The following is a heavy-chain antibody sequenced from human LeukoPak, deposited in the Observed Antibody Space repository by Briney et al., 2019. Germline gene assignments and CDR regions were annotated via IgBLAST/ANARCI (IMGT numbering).Heavy chain of an antibody. J-gene: IGHJ4*02. D-gene: IGHD2-21*01. CDR3: VRGDWYFES. V-gene: IGHV3-7*04. CDR2: INRDGTEK. Sequence: GSLRLSCATSGFNFSDSRMTWVRQAPGKGLQWVANINRDGTEKHFLDSVEGRFTISRDNAKKSLYLLTNSLRPQDTAVYFCVRGDWYFESWGQGTLVTVSS. CDR1: GFNFSDSR.